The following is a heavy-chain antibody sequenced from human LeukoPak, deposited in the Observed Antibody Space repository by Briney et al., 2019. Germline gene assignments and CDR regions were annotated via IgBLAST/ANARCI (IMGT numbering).Heavy chain of an antibody. V-gene: IGHV5-51*01. CDR1: GYSFTSYW. D-gene: IGHD3-22*01. Sequence: PGESLKISCKGSGYSFTSYWIGRVRQMPGKGLEWMGIIYPGDSDTRYSPSFQGQVTISADKSISTAYLQWSSLKASDTAMYYCARLAGYYDSSGVDLYYFDYWGQGTLVTVSS. CDR2: IYPGDSDT. CDR3: ARLAGYYDSSGVDLYYFDY. J-gene: IGHJ4*02.